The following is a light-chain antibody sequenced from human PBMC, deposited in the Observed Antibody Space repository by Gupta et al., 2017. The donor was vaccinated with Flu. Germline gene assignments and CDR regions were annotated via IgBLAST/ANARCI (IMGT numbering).Light chain of an antibody. V-gene: IGKV3-11*01. CDR3: QRCGTSPPHT. CDR1: QSVSNY. Sequence: EVVLTQSPSTLSLSPGERATLSCRASQSVSNYLAWYQQKPGRAPGILIYDASSRATGIPARFSGPMSGTDLTLTISSLEPEDFAVYYCQRCGTSPPHTFGEGTKLEIK. CDR2: DAS. J-gene: IGKJ2*01.